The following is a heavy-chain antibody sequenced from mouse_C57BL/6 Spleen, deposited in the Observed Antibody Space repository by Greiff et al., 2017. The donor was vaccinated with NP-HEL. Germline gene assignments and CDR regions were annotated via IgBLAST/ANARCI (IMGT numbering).Heavy chain of an antibody. CDR1: GYTFTDYY. CDR3: ARWGRPYFDY. CDR2: INPNNGGT. J-gene: IGHJ2*01. V-gene: IGHV1-26*01. Sequence: VQLQQSGPELVKPGASVKISCKASGYTFTDYYMNWVKQSHGKSLEWIGDINPNNGGTSYNQKFKGKATLTVDKSSSTAYMELRSLTSEDSAVYYCARWGRPYFDYWGQGTTLTVSS.